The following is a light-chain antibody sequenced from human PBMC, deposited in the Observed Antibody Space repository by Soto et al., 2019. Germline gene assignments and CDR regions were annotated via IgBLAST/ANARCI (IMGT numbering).Light chain of an antibody. J-gene: IGKJ3*01. V-gene: IGKV1-27*01. Sequence: DIQMTQSPSSLSASVGDRVTITCRSSQAIDQSEAWYQQKPGQDPKLLIYAASTLHSGVPSRFSGSGSGTHFTLTITGLQPEDVATYFCQEHNGDLPVAFGPGTTVDV. CDR2: AAS. CDR1: QAIDQS. CDR3: QEHNGDLPVA.